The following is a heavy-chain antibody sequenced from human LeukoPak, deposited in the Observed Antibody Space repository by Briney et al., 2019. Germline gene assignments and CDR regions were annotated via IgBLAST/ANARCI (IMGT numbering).Heavy chain of an antibody. CDR2: ISDSGNT. D-gene: IGHD2-21*01. CDR3: AKAPVTTCRGAYCYPFDY. V-gene: IGHV3-23*01. CDR1: GFTLSSYA. Sequence: GGSLRLSCTASGFTLSSYAMSWVREAPGKGLEWVSAISDSGNTYHADSVKGRFTISRDSSKNTLFLQMNRLRPEDAAVYYCAKAPVTTCRGAYCYPFDYWGQGTLVTVSS. J-gene: IGHJ4*02.